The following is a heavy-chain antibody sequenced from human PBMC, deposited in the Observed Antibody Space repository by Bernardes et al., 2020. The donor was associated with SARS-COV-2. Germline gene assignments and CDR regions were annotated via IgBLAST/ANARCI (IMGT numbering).Heavy chain of an antibody. CDR1: GGSISSSSYY. J-gene: IGHJ6*03. V-gene: IGHV4-39*07. Sequence: SETLSLTCTVSGGSISSSSYYWGWIRQPPGKGLEWIGSIHYSGSTYYNPSLKSRVTISVDTSKNQFSLKLSSVTAADTAVYYCARGKPKHYDFWSGQGYYYYMDVWGKGTTVTVSS. D-gene: IGHD3-3*01. CDR3: ARGKPKHYDFWSGQGYYYYMDV. CDR2: IHYSGST.